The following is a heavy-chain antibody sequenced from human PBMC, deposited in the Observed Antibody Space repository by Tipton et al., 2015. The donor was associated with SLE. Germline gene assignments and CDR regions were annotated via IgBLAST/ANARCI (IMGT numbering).Heavy chain of an antibody. CDR2: IYYSRTT. V-gene: IGHV4-59*08. J-gene: IGHJ4*02. CDR3: ARLRIVGTGGNDY. D-gene: IGHD7-27*01. Sequence: TLSLTCTVSAGSISSYYWSWVRQPPGGGLEWIGYIYYSRTTDYNPSLKGRVTMAVDTSKNQFSLKLSSVTAADTAVYYCARLRIVGTGGNDYWGQGTLVTVSS. CDR1: AGSISSYY.